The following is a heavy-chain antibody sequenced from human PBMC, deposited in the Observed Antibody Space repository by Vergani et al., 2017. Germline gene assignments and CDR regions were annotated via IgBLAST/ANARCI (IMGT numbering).Heavy chain of an antibody. D-gene: IGHD5-18*01. V-gene: IGHV1-69*01. CDR1: GGTFSSYA. CDR2: IIPIFGTA. Sequence: QVQLVQSGAEVKKPGSSVKVSCKASGGTFSSYAISWVRQAPGQGLEWMGGIIPIFGTANYAQKFQGRVTITADESTSTAYMELSSLRSEDPAVYYCAGAGYSYGYHYYYYMDLWGKGTTVTVSS. J-gene: IGHJ6*03. CDR3: AGAGYSYGYHYYYYMDL.